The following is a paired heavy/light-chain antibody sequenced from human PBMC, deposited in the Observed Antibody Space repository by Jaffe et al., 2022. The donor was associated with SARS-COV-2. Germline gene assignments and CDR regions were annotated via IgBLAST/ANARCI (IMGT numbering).Heavy chain of an antibody. CDR3: AKAQVGDYGDYSSLVYYYGMDV. CDR2: ISGSGGST. J-gene: IGHJ6*02. Sequence: EVQLLESGGGLVQPGGSLRLSCAASGFTFSSYAMSWVRQAPGKGLEWVSAISGSGGSTYYADSVKGRFTISRDNSKNTLYLQMNSLRAEDTAVYYCAKAQVGDYGDYSSLVYYYGMDVWGQGTTVTVSS. CDR1: GFTFSSYA. V-gene: IGHV3-23*01. D-gene: IGHD4-17*01.
Light chain of an antibody. CDR2: AAS. CDR1: QGIRND. V-gene: IGKV1-6*01. J-gene: IGKJ5*01. CDR3: LQDYNYPIT. Sequence: AIQMTQSPSSLSASVGDRVTITCRASQGIRNDLGWYQQKPGKAPKLLIYAASSLQSGVPSRFSGSGSGTDFTLTISSLQPEDFATYYCLQDYNYPITFGQGTRLEIK.